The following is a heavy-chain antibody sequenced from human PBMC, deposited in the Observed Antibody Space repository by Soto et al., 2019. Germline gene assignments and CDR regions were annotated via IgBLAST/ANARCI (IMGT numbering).Heavy chain of an antibody. Sequence: GGSLRLSCAASGFTFSNYAMSWVRQAPGKGLEWVSAIGGSAVNSYYADSVKGRFTISRDNSKSTLYLQMNSLRAEDTAVYYCAKGGGYDLFEYWGQGTLVTVSS. J-gene: IGHJ4*02. D-gene: IGHD5-12*01. CDR2: IGGSAVNS. CDR3: AKGGGYDLFEY. V-gene: IGHV3-23*01. CDR1: GFTFSNYA.